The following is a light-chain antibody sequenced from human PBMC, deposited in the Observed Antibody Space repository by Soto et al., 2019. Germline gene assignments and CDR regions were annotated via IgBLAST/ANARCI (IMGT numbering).Light chain of an antibody. CDR2: EVS. CDR1: SSDVGGYNY. V-gene: IGLV2-14*01. CDR3: SSYTSNNTHVV. Sequence: QSALTQPASVSGSPGQSITISCTATSSDVGGYNYVSWYQQHPGKAPKLMIYEVSSRPSGVSNRFSGSKSGNTASLTISGLQAEDEADYYCSSYTSNNTHVVFGGGTQLTVL. J-gene: IGLJ2*01.